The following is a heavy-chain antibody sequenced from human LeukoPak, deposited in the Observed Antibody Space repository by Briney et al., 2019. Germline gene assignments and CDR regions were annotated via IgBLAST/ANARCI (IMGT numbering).Heavy chain of an antibody. D-gene: IGHD3-10*01. Sequence: GRSLRLSCAASGFTFSSYGMHWVRQAPGKGLEWVAVISYDGSNKYYADFVKGRFTISRDNSKNTLYLQMNSLRAEDTAVYYCAKDRVTMVRGVISHIPHLRKTRRYYGMDVWGKGTTVTVSS. CDR1: GFTFSSYG. CDR3: AKDRVTMVRGVISHIPHLRKTRRYYGMDV. CDR2: ISYDGSNK. J-gene: IGHJ6*04. V-gene: IGHV3-30*18.